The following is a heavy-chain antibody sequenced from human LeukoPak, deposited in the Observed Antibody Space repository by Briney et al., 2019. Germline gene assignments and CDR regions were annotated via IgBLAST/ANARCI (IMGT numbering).Heavy chain of an antibody. V-gene: IGHV4-30-4*01. CDR1: GGSVNNYY. Sequence: SETLSLTCTVSGGSVNNYYWSWIRQPPGKGLEWIGYIYYSGSTYYNPSLKSRVTISVDTSKNQFSLKLSSVPAADTAVYYCAVGHYYHSSGYLFDYWGQGTLVTVSS. D-gene: IGHD3-22*01. CDR2: IYYSGST. J-gene: IGHJ4*02. CDR3: AVGHYYHSSGYLFDY.